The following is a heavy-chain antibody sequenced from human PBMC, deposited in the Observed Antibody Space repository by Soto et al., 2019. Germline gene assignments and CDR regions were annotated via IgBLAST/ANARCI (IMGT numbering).Heavy chain of an antibody. CDR3: ARSWSVYLLGWFDP. CDR2: ISYDGSNK. Sequence: QVQLVESAGGVVQPGRSLRLSCAASGFTFSSYAMHWFRQAPGKGLEWVAVISYDGSNKYYADSVKGRFTISRDNSKHTLYLQMNSLRAEDTAVYYCARSWSVYLLGWFDPWGQGTLVSVSS. CDR1: GFTFSSYA. V-gene: IGHV3-30-3*01. D-gene: IGHD3-3*01. J-gene: IGHJ5*02.